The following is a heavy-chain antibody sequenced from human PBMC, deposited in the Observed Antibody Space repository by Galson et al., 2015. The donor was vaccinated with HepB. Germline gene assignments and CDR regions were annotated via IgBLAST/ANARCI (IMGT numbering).Heavy chain of an antibody. V-gene: IGHV2-70*18. CDR2: IDWDGDT. CDR3: ARAIRGSLGDS. D-gene: IGHD1-26*01. J-gene: IGHJ4*02. Sequence: PALVKPTQTLTLTCTFSGFSLNTSEMSVTWIRQSPGKALEWLALIDWDGDTYYSSSLKTRLTIARDTSKNQVVLTMTNMGPVDTATYYCARAIRGSLGDSWGQGTLVTVSS. CDR1: GFSLNTSEMS.